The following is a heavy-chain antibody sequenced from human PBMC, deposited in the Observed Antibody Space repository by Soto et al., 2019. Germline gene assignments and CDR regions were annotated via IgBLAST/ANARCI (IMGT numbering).Heavy chain of an antibody. Sequence: GESLKISCKGSGYSFTSYWIGWVRQMPGKGLEWMGIIYPGDSDTRYSPSFQGQVTISADKSISTAYLQWSSLKASDTAMYYCGRRGGGLIQLRFIEYWGQGTPVTVSS. CDR1: GYSFTSYW. J-gene: IGHJ4*02. D-gene: IGHD5-18*01. V-gene: IGHV5-51*01. CDR3: GRRGGGLIQLRFIEY. CDR2: IYPGDSDT.